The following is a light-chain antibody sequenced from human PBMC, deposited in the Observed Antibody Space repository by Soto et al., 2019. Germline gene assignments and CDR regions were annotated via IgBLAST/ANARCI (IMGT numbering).Light chain of an antibody. CDR1: ERIDDW. J-gene: IGKJ5*01. CDR3: QQYHRYIT. Sequence: GARVTITCRASERIDDWLAWYQQKPGKAPKLLIYTASSLQSGVPSRFSGSGSGTEFTLTISSLQPDDFATYYCQQYHRYITFGPGTRLEIK. CDR2: TAS. V-gene: IGKV1-5*03.